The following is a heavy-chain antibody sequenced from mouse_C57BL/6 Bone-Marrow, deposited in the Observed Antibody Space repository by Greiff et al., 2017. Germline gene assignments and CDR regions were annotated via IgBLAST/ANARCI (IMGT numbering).Heavy chain of an antibody. D-gene: IGHD1-1*01. CDR1: GFTFSSYG. CDR3: ARQGAVVAKWYFDV. J-gene: IGHJ1*03. V-gene: IGHV5-6*01. Sequence: EVHLVESGGDLVKPGGSLKLSCAASGFTFSSYGMSWVRQTPDKRLEWVATISSGGSYTYYPDSVKGRFTISRDNAKNTLYLQMSSLKSEDTAMYYCARQGAVVAKWYFDVWGTGTTVTVSS. CDR2: ISSGGSYT.